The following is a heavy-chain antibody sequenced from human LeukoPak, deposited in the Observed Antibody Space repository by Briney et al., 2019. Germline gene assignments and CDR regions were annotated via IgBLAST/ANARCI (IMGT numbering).Heavy chain of an antibody. CDR1: GGSISSGGYY. CDR2: IYYSGST. CDR3: AREVNYYDSSGYYRRHKFDY. V-gene: IGHV4-61*08. J-gene: IGHJ4*02. D-gene: IGHD3-22*01. Sequence: SETLSLTCTVSGGSISSGGYYWSWIRQPPGKGLERIGYIYYSGSTNYNPSLKSRVTISVDTSKNQFSLKLSSVTAADTAVYYCAREVNYYDSSGYYRRHKFDYWGQGTLVTVSS.